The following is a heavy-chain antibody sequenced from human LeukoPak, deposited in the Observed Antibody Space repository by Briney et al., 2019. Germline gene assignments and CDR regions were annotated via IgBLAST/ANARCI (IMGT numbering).Heavy chain of an antibody. Sequence: ASVNVSCKASGYTFIDYYMHCVRQAPGQGLEGMGIINPRAGSTTYAQNFQGRVTMTRDRSTSTLYRELSRLTYEDTAVYYCARKRTDGYISYYFDYWGQGTLVTVSS. J-gene: IGHJ4*02. V-gene: IGHV1-46*01. CDR1: GYTFIDYY. CDR3: ARKRTDGYISYYFDY. D-gene: IGHD5-24*01. CDR2: INPRAGST.